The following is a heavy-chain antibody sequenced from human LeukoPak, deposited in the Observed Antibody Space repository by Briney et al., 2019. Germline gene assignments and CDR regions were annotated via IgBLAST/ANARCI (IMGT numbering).Heavy chain of an antibody. CDR3: VRQYCSEVRGDYRTYFDK. V-gene: IGHV7-4-1*02. CDR1: GYTFTTYA. CDR2: IDLNTGEP. J-gene: IGHJ4*02. Sequence: ASVKVSFKASGYTFTTYAMNWVRQAPGQGLEWMGWIDLNTGEPRYAQPFTGRFVFSLAPSITTASLQISALEADDSAMYYCVRQYCSEVRGDYRTYFDKWGKGSRVTVSS. D-gene: IGHD2-15*01.